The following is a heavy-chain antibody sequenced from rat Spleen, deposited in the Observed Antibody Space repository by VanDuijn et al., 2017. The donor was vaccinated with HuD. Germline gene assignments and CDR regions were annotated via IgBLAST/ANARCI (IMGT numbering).Heavy chain of an antibody. V-gene: IGHV5-7*01. CDR1: GFTFSDYY. Sequence: EVQLVESDGGLVQPGRSLNLSCAASGFTFSDYYMAWVRQAPTKGLEWVATINYDGSSTNYRDSVKGRFTISRDNAKSTLYLQMDSLRSEDTATYYCARCSYSSYVMDAWGQGASVTVSS. J-gene: IGHJ4*01. CDR3: ARCSYSSYVMDA. CDR2: INYDGSST. D-gene: IGHD1-2*01.